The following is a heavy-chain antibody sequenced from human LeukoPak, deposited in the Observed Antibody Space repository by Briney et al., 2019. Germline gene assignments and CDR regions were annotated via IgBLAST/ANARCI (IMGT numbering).Heavy chain of an antibody. V-gene: IGHV1-24*01. CDR2: FDPEDGET. CDR3: ARGKTLSGYQPHCFDY. D-gene: IGHD3-22*01. CDR1: GYTLTELS. J-gene: IGHJ4*02. Sequence: ASVKVSCKVSGYTLTELSMHWVRQAPGKGLEWMGGFDPEDGETIYAQKFQGRVTITADKSTSTAYMELSSLRSEDTAVYYCARGKTLSGYQPHCFDYWGQGTLVTVSS.